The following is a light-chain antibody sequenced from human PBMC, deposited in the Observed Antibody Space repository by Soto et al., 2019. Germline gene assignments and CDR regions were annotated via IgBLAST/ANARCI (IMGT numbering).Light chain of an antibody. CDR1: QDVGTY. Sequence: VLTQSPVTLSLSPGERATLSCRASQDVGTYVAWYQVRGGQAPRLLISGASKRATGIPDRINGGGSGADFIPAINGLEAGDSAVYFCQQGGDWPVTFGQGTRVEIK. J-gene: IGKJ5*01. CDR2: GAS. CDR3: QQGGDWPVT. V-gene: IGKV3D-11*01.